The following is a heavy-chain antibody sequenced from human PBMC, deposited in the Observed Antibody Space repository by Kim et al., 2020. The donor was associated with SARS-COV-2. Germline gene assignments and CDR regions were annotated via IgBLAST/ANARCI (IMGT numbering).Heavy chain of an antibody. D-gene: IGHD3-10*01. CDR3: ARGYYGSGSYYTY. J-gene: IGHJ4*02. CDR1: GFSFSSYS. CDR2: ISSTSGSI. V-gene: IGHV3-48*02. Sequence: GGSLRLSCAASGFSFSSYSMNWVRQAPGKGLEWVSHISSTSGSIYYEESVKGRFTVSRDNGKNSLYLQMDGLRDEDTGVYYCARGYYGSGSYYTYWGQGT.